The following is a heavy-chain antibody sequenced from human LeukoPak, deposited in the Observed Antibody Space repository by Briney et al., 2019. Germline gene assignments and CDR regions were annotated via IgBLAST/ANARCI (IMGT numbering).Heavy chain of an antibody. J-gene: IGHJ4*02. CDR3: AKDPSRYYDSSGYYVPVDY. CDR2: ISGSGGST. D-gene: IGHD3-22*01. V-gene: IGHV3-23*01. CDR1: GFTFSGHA. Sequence: GGSLRLSCAASGFTFSGHAMNWVRQAPGKGLEWVSAISGSGGSTYYADSVKGRFTISRDNSKNTLYLQMNSLRAEDTAVYYCAKDPSRYYDSSGYYVPVDYWGQGTLVTVSS.